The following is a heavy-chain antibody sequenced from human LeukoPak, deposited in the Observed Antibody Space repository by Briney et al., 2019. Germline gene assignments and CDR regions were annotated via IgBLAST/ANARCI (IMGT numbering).Heavy chain of an antibody. J-gene: IGHJ4*02. CDR1: GFTFSSYW. Sequence: GGSLRLSCAASGFTFSSYWMSWVRQAPGKGLEWVANIKQDGSEKYYVDSVKGRFTISRDNAKNTLYLQMNSLRAEDTAVYYCANSGPSFGVVKSDYWGQGTLVTVSS. V-gene: IGHV3-7*03. D-gene: IGHD3-3*01. CDR2: IKQDGSEK. CDR3: ANSGPSFGVVKSDY.